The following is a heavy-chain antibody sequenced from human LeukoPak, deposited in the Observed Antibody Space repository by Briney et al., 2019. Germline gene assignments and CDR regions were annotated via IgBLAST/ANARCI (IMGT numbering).Heavy chain of an antibody. Sequence: SETLSLTCTVSGDSISSYYWSWIRQPPGKGLEWIGCIYYSGSTNYNPSLKSRVTISVDTSKNQFSLKVSSVTAADTAVYYCARGFYYFDYWGQGTLVTVSS. J-gene: IGHJ4*02. CDR2: IYYSGST. V-gene: IGHV4-59*01. CDR1: GDSISSYY. CDR3: ARGFYYFDY.